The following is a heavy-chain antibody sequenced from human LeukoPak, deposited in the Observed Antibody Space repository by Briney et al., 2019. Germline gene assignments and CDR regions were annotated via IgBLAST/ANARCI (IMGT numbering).Heavy chain of an antibody. J-gene: IGHJ1*01. D-gene: IGHD3-22*01. CDR2: ISVSATNT. CDR1: GFTFSSFD. Sequence: PGGSLRLSCAASGFTFSSFDMTWVRQAPGKGLEWVSTISVSATNTYYADSVKGRFTISRDNSKNTLYLQMNSLGADDTAVYYCATITSMRVVLISWGQGTLVTVSS. CDR3: ATITSMRVVLIS. V-gene: IGHV3-23*01.